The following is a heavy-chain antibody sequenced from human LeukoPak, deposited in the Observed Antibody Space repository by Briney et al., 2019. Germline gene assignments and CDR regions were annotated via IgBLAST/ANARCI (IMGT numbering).Heavy chain of an antibody. D-gene: IGHD2-2*01. CDR1: GGSISSYY. V-gene: IGHV4-59*01. CDR3: ARAGYQLALDY. Sequence: SETLSLTCTVSGGSISSYYWSWIRQPPGKGLEWIGYIYYSGSPNYNPSLKSRVTISVDTSKNQFSLKLSSVTAADTAVYYCARAGYQLALDYWGQGTLVTVSS. CDR2: IYYSGSP. J-gene: IGHJ4*02.